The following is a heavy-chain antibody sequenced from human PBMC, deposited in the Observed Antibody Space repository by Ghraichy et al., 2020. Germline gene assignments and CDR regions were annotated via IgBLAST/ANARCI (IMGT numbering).Heavy chain of an antibody. CDR1: GFTFSSFN. CDR2: ISSSTTNI. V-gene: IGHV3-21*01. D-gene: IGHD1-1*01. CDR3: ARESSLAGTTWGTNGLDI. Sequence: GGSLRLSCAASGFTFSSFNMNWVRQAPGKGLEWVSSISSSTTNIYYAGSVKGRFTVSRDNAKNSLYLQMNSLRAEDTAVYYCARESSLAGTTWGTNGLDIWGQGTMVTVSS. J-gene: IGHJ3*02.